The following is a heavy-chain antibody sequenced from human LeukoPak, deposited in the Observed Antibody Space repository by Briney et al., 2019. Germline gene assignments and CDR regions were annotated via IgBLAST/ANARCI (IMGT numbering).Heavy chain of an antibody. CDR2: LDPEDGET. CDR3: ATAYCSGGSCYGMDV. D-gene: IGHD2-15*01. J-gene: IGHJ6*02. CDR1: GYTLTELS. Sequence: ASVKVSCKVSGYTLTELSMHWVRQAPGKGLEWMGGLDPEDGETICAQKFQGRVTMTEDTSTDTAYMELSSLRSEDTAVYYCATAYCSGGSCYGMDVWGQGTTVTVSS. V-gene: IGHV1-24*01.